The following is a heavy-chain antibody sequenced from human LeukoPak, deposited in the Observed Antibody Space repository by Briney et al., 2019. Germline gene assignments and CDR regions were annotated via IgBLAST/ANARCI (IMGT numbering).Heavy chain of an antibody. D-gene: IGHD3-22*01. Sequence: GGSLRLSCAASGFTFSSYSMNWVRQAPGKGLEWVSSISSSRSYIYYADSVKGRFTISRDNAKNSLYLQMNSLRAEDTAVYYCARANYYDSTIDYWGQGTLVTVSS. J-gene: IGHJ4*02. CDR2: ISSSRSYI. CDR3: ARANYYDSTIDY. V-gene: IGHV3-21*01. CDR1: GFTFSSYS.